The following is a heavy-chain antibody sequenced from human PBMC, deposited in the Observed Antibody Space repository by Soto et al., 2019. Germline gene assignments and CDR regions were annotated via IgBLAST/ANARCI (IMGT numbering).Heavy chain of an antibody. CDR3: ARAPHSSGYYFAFDI. J-gene: IGHJ3*02. CDR1: GGTFSSYA. D-gene: IGHD3-22*01. V-gene: IGHV1-69*10. Sequence: ASVKVSCKASGGTFSSYAISWVRQAPGQGLEWMGGIIPILGIANYAQKFQGRVTITADKSTSTAYMELSSLRSEDTAVYYCARAPHSSGYYFAFDIWGQGTMVTVSS. CDR2: IIPILGIA.